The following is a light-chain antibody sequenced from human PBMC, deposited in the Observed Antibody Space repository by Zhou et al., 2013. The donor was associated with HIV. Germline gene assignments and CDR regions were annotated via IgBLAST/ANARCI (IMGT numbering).Light chain of an antibody. Sequence: QYPDTLSLSPGDSVTVACRASQTVSSNLAWYQQKPGQSPRLLIYAASSRATGIPDRFSGSGSGTEFTLTISSLQPDDFATYYCQQYNSYSWTFGQRT. J-gene: IGKJ1*01. CDR3: QQYNSYSWT. V-gene: IGKV3D-15*01. CDR1: QTVSSN. CDR2: AAS.